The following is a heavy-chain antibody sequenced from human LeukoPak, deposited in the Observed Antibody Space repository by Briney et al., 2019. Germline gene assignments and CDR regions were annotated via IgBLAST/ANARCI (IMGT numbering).Heavy chain of an antibody. CDR1: GGSISSGSYY. J-gene: IGHJ3*02. CDR2: IYTSGST. CDR3: ARRGAYYYGSGSGAFDI. Sequence: PSETLSLTCTVSGGSISSGSYYWSWIRQPAGKGLEWIGRIYTSGSTNYNPSLKSRVTISVDTSKNQFSLKLSSVTAADTAVYYCARRGAYYYGSGSGAFDIWGQGTMVTVSS. D-gene: IGHD3-10*01. V-gene: IGHV4-61*02.